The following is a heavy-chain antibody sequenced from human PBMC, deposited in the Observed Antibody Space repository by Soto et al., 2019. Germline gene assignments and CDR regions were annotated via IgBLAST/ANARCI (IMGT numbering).Heavy chain of an antibody. Sequence: QVQLVESGGGVVQPGRSLRLSCAASGFTFSSYAMHWVRQAPGKGLEWVAVISYDGSNKYYADSVKGRFTISRDNSKNTLYLQMNSLRAEDTAVYYCAIRSGPYDSSGYYLDYWGQGTLVTVSS. CDR3: AIRSGPYDSSGYYLDY. D-gene: IGHD3-22*01. CDR1: GFTFSSYA. CDR2: ISYDGSNK. V-gene: IGHV3-30-3*01. J-gene: IGHJ4*02.